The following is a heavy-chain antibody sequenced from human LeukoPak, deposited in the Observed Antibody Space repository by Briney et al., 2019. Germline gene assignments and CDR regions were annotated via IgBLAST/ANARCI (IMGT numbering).Heavy chain of an antibody. CDR2: ISYDGSNK. V-gene: IGHV3-30*03. D-gene: IGHD6-13*01. CDR3: ARLGIITAAGSNDY. CDR1: EFTFSSYG. Sequence: GRSLRLSCAASEFTFSSYGMHWVRQAPGKGLEWVAVISYDGSNKYYADSVKGRFTVSRDNAKNSLYLQMNSLRAEDTAVYYCARLGIITAAGSNDYWGQGTLVTVSS. J-gene: IGHJ4*02.